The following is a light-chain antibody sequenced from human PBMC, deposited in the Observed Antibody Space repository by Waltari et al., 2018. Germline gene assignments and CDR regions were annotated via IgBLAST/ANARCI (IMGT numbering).Light chain of an antibody. Sequence: SYELTQPSSVSVSPGQTARITCSGDLLSTKYARWFHHRPGQAPVLVIYKDSERPSGIPERFSGSSSGTTVILTISGAQVEDEADYYCYSATDNNLRVFGGGTKLTVL. J-gene: IGLJ3*02. CDR1: LLSTKY. CDR3: YSATDNNLRV. CDR2: KDS. V-gene: IGLV3-27*01.